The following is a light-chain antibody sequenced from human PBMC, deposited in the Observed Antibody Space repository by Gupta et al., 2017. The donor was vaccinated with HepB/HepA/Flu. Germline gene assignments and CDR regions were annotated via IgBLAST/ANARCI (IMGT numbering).Light chain of an antibody. CDR3: QVWDSSSDHVV. V-gene: IGLV3-21*03. CDR2: DDS. CDR1: RIGSKS. Sequence: SYVLPQPPSVSVAPGKTARITCGGTRIGSKSVHWYQQKPGQAPVLVVYDDSYRPSGIPERFSGSNSGNTATLTISRVEAGDEADYYCQVWDSSSDHVVFGGGTKLTVL. J-gene: IGLJ3*02.